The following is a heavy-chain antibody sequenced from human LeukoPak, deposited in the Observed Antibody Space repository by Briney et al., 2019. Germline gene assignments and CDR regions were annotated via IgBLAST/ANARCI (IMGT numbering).Heavy chain of an antibody. CDR1: GGSISSYY. D-gene: IGHD3-10*01. CDR2: IYYSGST. J-gene: IGHJ4*02. CDR3: ARVPRPRLLWFGEFLFDY. Sequence: PSETLSLTCTVSGGSISSYYWSWIRQPPGKGLGWIGYIYYSGSTNYNPSLKSRVTISVDTSKNQFSLKLSSVTAADTAVYYCARVPRPRLLWFGEFLFDYWGQGTLVTVSS. V-gene: IGHV4-59*01.